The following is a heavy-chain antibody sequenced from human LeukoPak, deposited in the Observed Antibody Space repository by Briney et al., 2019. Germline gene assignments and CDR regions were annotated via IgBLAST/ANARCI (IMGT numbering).Heavy chain of an antibody. CDR3: ASHQGLPDAFDI. V-gene: IGHV1-69*06. Sequence: EASVKVSCKASGGTFSNYAISWVRQAPGQGLEWMGGIIPIFGTANYAQKFRGRVTITADKSTRTAYMELSSLRSEDTAVYYCASHQGLPDAFDIWGQGTMVTVSS. CDR2: IIPIFGTA. CDR1: GGTFSNYA. D-gene: IGHD6-25*01. J-gene: IGHJ3*02.